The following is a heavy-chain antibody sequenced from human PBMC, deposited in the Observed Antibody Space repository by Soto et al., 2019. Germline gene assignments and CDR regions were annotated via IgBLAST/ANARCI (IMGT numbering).Heavy chain of an antibody. CDR2: IVVGSGNT. CDR3: AADKGHSSGWYFYYYGMDV. Sequence: GASVKVSCKASGFTFTSSAVQWVRQARGQRLEWIGWIVVGSGNTNYAQKFQERVTITRDMSTSTAYMELSSLRSEDTAVYYCAADKGHSSGWYFYYYGMDVWGQGTTVTVSS. CDR1: GFTFTSSA. J-gene: IGHJ6*02. D-gene: IGHD6-19*01. V-gene: IGHV1-58*01.